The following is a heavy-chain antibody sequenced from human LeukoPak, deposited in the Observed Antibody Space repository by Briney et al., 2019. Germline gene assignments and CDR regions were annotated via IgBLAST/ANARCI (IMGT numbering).Heavy chain of an antibody. CDR3: ARGGYYVSGSWDY. CDR1: GFTFSSYW. J-gene: IGHJ4*02. Sequence: GGSLTLSCAASGFTFSSYWMHWVRQAPGKGLVWVPRIDSDGSYTSYADSVKGRFTISRDNAKNTQYLQMNSLRAEDTAVYYCARGGYYVSGSWDYWGQGTLVTVSS. V-gene: IGHV3-74*01. CDR2: IDSDGSYT. D-gene: IGHD3-10*01.